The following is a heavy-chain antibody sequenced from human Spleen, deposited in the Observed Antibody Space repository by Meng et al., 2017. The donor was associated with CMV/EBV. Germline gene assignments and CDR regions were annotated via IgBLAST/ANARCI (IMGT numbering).Heavy chain of an antibody. Sequence: LRLSCAASGFTFTTTHMNWVRQAPGEGLEWVGRIKTRTGGATTDYTAPVKGRFTISRDDSKNTVYLQMNGLKTEDTGMYFCVLQYFDYWGQGTLVTVSS. CDR1: GFTFTTTH. CDR2: IKTRTGGATT. J-gene: IGHJ4*02. D-gene: IGHD4-11*01. V-gene: IGHV3-15*01. CDR3: VLQYFDY.